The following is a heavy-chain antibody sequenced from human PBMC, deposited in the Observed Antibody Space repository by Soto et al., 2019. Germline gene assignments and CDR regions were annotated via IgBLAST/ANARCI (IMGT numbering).Heavy chain of an antibody. V-gene: IGHV4-28*01. CDR2: IYYSGTT. CDR3: ARREIEGPIDC. D-gene: IGHD1-26*01. Sequence: SETLSLTCAVSGYSISSSNWWGWIRQPPGKGLEWIGYIYYSGTTYYNPSLKSRVTMSVDTSKNQFSLKLTSVTAVDTAVYYCARREIEGPIDCRGQGNLVTFSS. CDR1: GYSISSSNW. J-gene: IGHJ4*02.